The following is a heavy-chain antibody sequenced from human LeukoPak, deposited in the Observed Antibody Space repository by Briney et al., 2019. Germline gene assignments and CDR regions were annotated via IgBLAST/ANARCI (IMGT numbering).Heavy chain of an antibody. V-gene: IGHV3-21*01. D-gene: IGHD1-26*01. J-gene: IGHJ4*02. CDR3: ARVMGATRTGSDY. CDR1: GFTFSNYN. CDR2: IRSSTTYV. Sequence: GGSLRLSCAASGFTFSNYNMSWVRQAPGKGLEWVSSIRSSTTYVYYADSVKGRFTISRDNAKNSLYLQMNSLRAEDTAVYYCARVMGATRTGSDYWGQGTLVTVSS.